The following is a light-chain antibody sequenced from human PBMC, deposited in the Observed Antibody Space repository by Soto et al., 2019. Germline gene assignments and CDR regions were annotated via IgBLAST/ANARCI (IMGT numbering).Light chain of an antibody. V-gene: IGKV3-20*01. J-gene: IGKJ4*01. Sequence: EIVLTQSPGTLSLSPGDRATLSFKTSQSVSSTYLAWYQQKPGQAPGLLIYGASSRATGIPDRFSGSGSGTEFTLTISSLQSEDFAVYYCQQYNRWPLTFGGGTKVDIK. CDR2: GAS. CDR3: QQYNRWPLT. CDR1: QSVSSTY.